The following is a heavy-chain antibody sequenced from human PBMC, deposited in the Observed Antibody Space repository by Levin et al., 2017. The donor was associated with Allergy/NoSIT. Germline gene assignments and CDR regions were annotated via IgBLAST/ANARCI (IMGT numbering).Heavy chain of an antibody. CDR2: LDPSDSYT. J-gene: IGHJ5*01. V-gene: IGHV5-10-1*01. Sequence: ASVKVSCKGSGYSFTAYWISWVRQMPGKGLEWMGRLDPSDSYTSYSPSFEGHVTISADKSISTAYLHWSSLKASDTAMYYCARHRGLYNWFDSWGQGTPVTVSS. CDR1: GYSFTAYW. CDR3: ARHRGLYNWFDS.